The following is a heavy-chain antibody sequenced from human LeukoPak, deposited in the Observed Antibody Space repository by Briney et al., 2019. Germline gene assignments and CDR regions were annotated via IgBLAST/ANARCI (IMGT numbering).Heavy chain of an antibody. CDR1: GGSFSGYY. CDR2: INHGGST. Sequence: SETLSLTCAVYGGSFSGYYWSWIRQPPGKGLEWIGEINHGGSTNYNPSLKSRVTISVDTSKNQFSLKLSSVTAADTAVYYCARQTGGGGDAFDYWGQGTLVTVSS. V-gene: IGHV4-34*01. D-gene: IGHD2-21*02. CDR3: ARQTGGGGDAFDY. J-gene: IGHJ4*02.